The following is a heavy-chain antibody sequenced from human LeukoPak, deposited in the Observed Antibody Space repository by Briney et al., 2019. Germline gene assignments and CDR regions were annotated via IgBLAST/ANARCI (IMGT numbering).Heavy chain of an antibody. CDR2: ISGDGGST. CDR3: ARESESSGWYDY. J-gene: IGHJ4*02. Sequence: GGSLRLSCAGPGXMFHDYAIHWVRQAPGKGLEWVSLISGDGGSTFYADSVKGRFTIYRDNSKNSLYLQMNSLRSDDTALYYCARESESSGWYDYWGQGTLVTVSS. CDR1: GXMFHDYA. D-gene: IGHD6-19*01. V-gene: IGHV3-43*02.